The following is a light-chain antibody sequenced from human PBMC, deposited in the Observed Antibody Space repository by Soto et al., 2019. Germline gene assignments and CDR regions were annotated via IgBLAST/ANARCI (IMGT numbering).Light chain of an antibody. CDR3: QQSKDYTWT. Sequence: DIQMTQPPSTLSASVGDRVPITCRASQSISSWLAWYQQKSGKDPKILIYDASSLESGVPSRFSCSGSGTEFNLTISSLQTDDCTTFDGQQSKDYTWTFCPLTKVDIK. V-gene: IGKV1-5*01. CDR1: QSISSW. CDR2: DAS. J-gene: IGKJ1*01.